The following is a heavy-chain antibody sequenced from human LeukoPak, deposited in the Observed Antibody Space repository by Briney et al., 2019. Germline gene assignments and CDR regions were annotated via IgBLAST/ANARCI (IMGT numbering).Heavy chain of an antibody. CDR3: ARSSHYYDSSDLNWFDP. V-gene: IGHV1-69*04. D-gene: IGHD3-22*01. CDR2: IIPILGIA. J-gene: IGHJ5*02. CDR1: GGTFSNYA. Sequence: GASVKVSCKASGGTFSNYAISWVRQAPGQGLEWMGRIIPILGIANYAQKFQGRVTITADKSTSTAYMELSSLRSEDTAVYYCARSSHYYDSSDLNWFDPWGQGTLVTVSS.